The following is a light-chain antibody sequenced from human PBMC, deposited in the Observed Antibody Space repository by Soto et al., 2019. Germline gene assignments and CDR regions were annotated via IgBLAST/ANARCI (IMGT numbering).Light chain of an antibody. J-gene: IGKJ1*01. CDR1: QSVSIY. CDR3: QQYDSYPCV. Sequence: DIQMTQSPSTLSASVGDRVTITCRASQSVSIYLAWYQQKPGKAPKLLIYLASRLETGVPSRFSGSGSGTDFTLTINSLQPEDFATYYCQQYDSYPCVFGQGTKVDI. CDR2: LAS. V-gene: IGKV1-5*03.